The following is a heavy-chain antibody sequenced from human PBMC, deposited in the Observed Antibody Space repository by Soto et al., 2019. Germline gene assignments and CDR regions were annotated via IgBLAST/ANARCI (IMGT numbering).Heavy chain of an antibody. Sequence: EVQLLESGGGLVQPGGSLRLSCAASGFTFSSYAMSWVRQAPGKGLEWVSAISGSGGSTYYADSVKGRFTISRDNSKNTLYLQMNSLRAEDSAVYYCAKGVYYDFWSGYYNHYGMDVWGQGTTVTVSS. CDR3: AKGVYYDFWSGYYNHYGMDV. CDR2: ISGSGGST. J-gene: IGHJ6*02. V-gene: IGHV3-23*01. D-gene: IGHD3-3*01. CDR1: GFTFSSYA.